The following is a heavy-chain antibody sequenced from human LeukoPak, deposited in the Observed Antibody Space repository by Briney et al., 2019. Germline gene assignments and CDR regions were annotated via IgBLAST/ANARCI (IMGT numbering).Heavy chain of an antibody. Sequence: SETLSLTCAVYGGSFSGYYWTWIRQPPGKGLEWIGEINHSGSTNYNPSLKSRVTISVDTSKNQFSLKLSSVTAADTAVYYCARIGYSSSWYNLRTFDIWGQGTMVTVSS. CDR2: INHSGST. CDR1: GGSFSGYY. V-gene: IGHV4-34*01. J-gene: IGHJ3*02. D-gene: IGHD6-13*01. CDR3: ARIGYSSSWYNLRTFDI.